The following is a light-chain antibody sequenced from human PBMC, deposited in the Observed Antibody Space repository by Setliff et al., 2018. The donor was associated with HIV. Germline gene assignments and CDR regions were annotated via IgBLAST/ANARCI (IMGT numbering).Light chain of an antibody. CDR1: SSDVGNYNL. Sequence: QSALTQPASVSRSPGQSITLPCTGTSSDVGNYNLVSWYQHHPGKAPKLIIYGVSERPSGVSNRFSGSKSGNTASLTISGLQAGDEADYYCCSYARSSTDVCGPATKVTVL. J-gene: IGLJ1*01. CDR2: GVS. CDR3: CSYARSSTDV. V-gene: IGLV2-23*02.